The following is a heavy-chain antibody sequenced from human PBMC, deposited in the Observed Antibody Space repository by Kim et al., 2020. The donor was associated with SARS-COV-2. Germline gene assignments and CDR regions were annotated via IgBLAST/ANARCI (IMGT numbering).Heavy chain of an antibody. V-gene: IGHV4-59*08. Sequence: SETLSLTCTVSGGSISSYYWSWIRQPPGKGLEWIGYIYYSGSTNYNPSLKSRVTISVDTSKNQFSLKLSSVTAADTAVYYCAVMEAAAGTFAFDIWGQGTMVTVSS. CDR3: AVMEAAAGTFAFDI. J-gene: IGHJ3*02. D-gene: IGHD6-13*01. CDR2: IYYSGST. CDR1: GGSISSYY.